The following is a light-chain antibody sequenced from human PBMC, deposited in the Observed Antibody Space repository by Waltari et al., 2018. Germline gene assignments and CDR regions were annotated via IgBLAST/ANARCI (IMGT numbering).Light chain of an antibody. Sequence: QSALTQPRSESGSPGQSVTISCTGTSSDGGGYPFVSWYQQHPGKAPKLMIYYVIKRPSGVPDRFSGSKSGNTASLTISGLQADDEADYYCCSHAGSYPLVFGTGTKVTVL. V-gene: IGLV2-11*02. CDR1: SSDGGGYPF. CDR3: CSHAGSYPLV. CDR2: YVI. J-gene: IGLJ1*01.